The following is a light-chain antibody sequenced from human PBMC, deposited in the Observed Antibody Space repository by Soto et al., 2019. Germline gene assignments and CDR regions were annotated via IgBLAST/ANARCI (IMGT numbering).Light chain of an antibody. CDR3: GSWDSSLSAYV. CDR2: DDN. CDR1: SSNIGGNS. Sequence: QSAMTQPPSVSAAPGQKVTISCSGSSSNIGGNSVSWYQQLPGTAPKLLIYDDNKRPSGIPDRFSGSKSGTSATLGITGFRTGDEADYYWGSWDSSLSAYVFGTGTKLTVL. V-gene: IGLV1-51*01. J-gene: IGLJ1*01.